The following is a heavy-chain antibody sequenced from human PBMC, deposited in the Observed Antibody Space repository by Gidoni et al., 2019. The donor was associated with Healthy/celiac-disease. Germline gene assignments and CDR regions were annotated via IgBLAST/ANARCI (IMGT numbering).Heavy chain of an antibody. Sequence: QVQLQESGPGLVKPSETLSLTCTVSGGSVSSGNYYWTWIRQPPGKRLEWIGYIYYSGNTNYNPSLKSRVTISVDTSKNQFSLKLSSVTAADTAVYYCARVYIMEHAFDVWGQGTMVTVSS. V-gene: IGHV4-61*01. CDR1: GGSVSSGNYY. CDR3: ARVYIMEHAFDV. D-gene: IGHD3-16*01. CDR2: IYYSGNT. J-gene: IGHJ3*01.